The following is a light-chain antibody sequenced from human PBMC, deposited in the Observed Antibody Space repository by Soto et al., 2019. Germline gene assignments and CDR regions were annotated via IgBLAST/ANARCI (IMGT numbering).Light chain of an antibody. CDR1: QSVSSN. CDR3: PQYHNSPPYT. Sequence: EIVMTQSPATLSVSPGERATLSCRASQSVSSNLAWYQQKPGQAPRLLLYGASTRATGIPARFSGSGSGTEFTLTISRLQSEDFAQYYCPQYHNSPPYTFGQGNKLEI. V-gene: IGKV3-15*01. CDR2: GAS. J-gene: IGKJ2*01.